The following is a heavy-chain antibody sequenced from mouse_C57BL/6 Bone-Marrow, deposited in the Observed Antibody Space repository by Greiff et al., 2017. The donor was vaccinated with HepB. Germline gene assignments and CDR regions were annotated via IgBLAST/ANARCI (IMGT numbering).Heavy chain of an antibody. D-gene: IGHD3-2*02. J-gene: IGHJ3*01. CDR2: IYPGSGST. Sequence: VQLQQPGAELVKPGASVKMSCKASGYTFTSYRITWVKQRPGQGLEWIGDIYPGSGSTNYNEKFKSKATLTVDTSSSTAYMQLSSLTSEDSAVYYCARREGSSGSWFAYWGQGTLVTVSA. V-gene: IGHV1-55*01. CDR1: GYTFTSYR. CDR3: ARREGSSGSWFAY.